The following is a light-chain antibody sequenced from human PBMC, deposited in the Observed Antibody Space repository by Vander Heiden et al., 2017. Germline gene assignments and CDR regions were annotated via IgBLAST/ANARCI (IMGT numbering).Light chain of an antibody. V-gene: IGKV1-33*01. CDR3: QQYENLPQGVT. Sequence: DLQMTQSPSSLSASVGDRVTITCHASQDISNYLNWYQQKPGKAPKLLIYEASNLETGVPSRISGSGSGTDLTFTISSLQPEDIATDYCQQYENLPQGVTCGPGTKVEIK. CDR1: QDISNY. CDR2: EAS. J-gene: IGKJ3*01.